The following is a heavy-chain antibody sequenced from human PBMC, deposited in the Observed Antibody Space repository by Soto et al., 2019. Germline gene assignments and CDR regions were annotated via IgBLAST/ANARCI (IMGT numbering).Heavy chain of an antibody. CDR3: AKRTREPYYYYMDV. D-gene: IGHD1-26*01. CDR1: GFTFSSYG. CDR2: ISYDGSNK. V-gene: IGHV3-30*18. J-gene: IGHJ6*03. Sequence: QVQLVESGGGVVQPGRSLRLSCAASGFTFSSYGMHWVRQAPGKGLEWVAVISYDGSNKYYADSVKGRFTISRDNSKNTLYLQMNSLRAEDTAVYYCAKRTREPYYYYMDVWGKGTTVTVSS.